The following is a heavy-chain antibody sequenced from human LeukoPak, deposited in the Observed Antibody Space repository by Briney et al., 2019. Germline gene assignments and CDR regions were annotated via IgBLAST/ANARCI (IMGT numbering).Heavy chain of an antibody. CDR1: GFTFSNAW. CDR3: TTDLFGSGWYTVLDGFQH. CDR2: IKSKTDGGTT. J-gene: IGHJ1*01. Sequence: GGSLRLSCAASGFTFSNAWMSWVRQAPGKGLEWVGRIKSKTDGGTTDYAAPVKGRFTISRDDSKNTLYLQMNSLKTEDTAVYYCTTDLFGSGWYTVLDGFQHWGQGTLVTVSS. V-gene: IGHV3-15*01. D-gene: IGHD6-19*01.